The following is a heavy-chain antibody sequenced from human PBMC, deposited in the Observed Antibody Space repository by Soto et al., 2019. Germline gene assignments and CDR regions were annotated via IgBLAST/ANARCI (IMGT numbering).Heavy chain of an antibody. CDR1: GVTFSSYG. CDR3: AKPISSGWYEDAFDI. CDR2: ISYDGSNK. Sequence: PGGSLRLSCTASGVTFSSYGMHWVRQAPGKGLEWVAVISYDGSNKYYADSVKGRFTISRDNSKNTLYLQMNSLRAEDTAVYYCAKPISSGWYEDAFDIWGQGTMVTVPS. V-gene: IGHV3-30*18. D-gene: IGHD6-19*01. J-gene: IGHJ3*02.